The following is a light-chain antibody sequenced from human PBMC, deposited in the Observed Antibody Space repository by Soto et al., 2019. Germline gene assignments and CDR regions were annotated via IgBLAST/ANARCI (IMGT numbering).Light chain of an antibody. CDR1: QGISNS. V-gene: IGKV1-17*03. CDR3: LQHNSYPRT. J-gene: IGKJ1*01. Sequence: EIQMTQSPSAMSASVGDSVTITCRASQGISNSLAWFQQKPGKVPQRLIYGASSLQSGVPSRFSGSGSGTESSLTISSLQPEDFATYYCLQHNSYPRTFGQGTKVDI. CDR2: GAS.